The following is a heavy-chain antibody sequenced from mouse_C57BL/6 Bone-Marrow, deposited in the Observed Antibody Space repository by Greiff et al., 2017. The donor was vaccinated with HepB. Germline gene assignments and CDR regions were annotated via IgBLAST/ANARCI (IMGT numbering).Heavy chain of an antibody. CDR3: ARVFYGYDLFAY. V-gene: IGHV5-4*01. CDR2: ISDGGSYT. D-gene: IGHD2-2*01. CDR1: GFTFSSYA. Sequence: EVQGVESGGGLVKPGGSLKLSCAASGFTFSSYAMSWVRQTPEKRLEWVATISDGGSYTYYPDNVKGRFTISRDNAKNNLYMQMSHLKSEDTAMYYCARVFYGYDLFAYWGQGTLVTVSA. J-gene: IGHJ3*01.